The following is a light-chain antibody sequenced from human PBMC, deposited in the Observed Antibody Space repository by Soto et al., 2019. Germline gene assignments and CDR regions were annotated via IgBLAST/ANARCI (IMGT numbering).Light chain of an antibody. CDR2: DAF. V-gene: IGKV1-33*01. CDR3: QQYDSLPPT. J-gene: IGKJ4*01. CDR1: QDINNY. Sequence: DIQMTQSPSSLSASVGDRVTITCQASQDINNYLNWYQQKPGKAPKLLIFDAFKLDTGVPSRFSGGGSGTDFNFTITSLQPEDIATYFCQQYDSLPPTFGGGTRVEI.